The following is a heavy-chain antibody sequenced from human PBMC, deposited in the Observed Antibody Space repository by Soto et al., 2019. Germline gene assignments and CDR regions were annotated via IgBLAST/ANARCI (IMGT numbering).Heavy chain of an antibody. CDR1: GFTFSSYA. CDR3: AKSWSGGGPSTGTTYFDY. Sequence: PGGSLRLSCAASGFTFSSYAMSWVRQAPGKGLEWVSAISGSGGSTYYADSVKGRFTISRDNSKNTLYLQMNSLRAEDTAVYYCAKSWSGGGPSTGTTYFDYWGQGTLVTVSS. D-gene: IGHD1-1*01. CDR2: ISGSGGST. J-gene: IGHJ4*02. V-gene: IGHV3-23*01.